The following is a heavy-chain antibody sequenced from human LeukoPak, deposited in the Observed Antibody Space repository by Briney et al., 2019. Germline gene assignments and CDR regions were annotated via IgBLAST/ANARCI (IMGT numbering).Heavy chain of an antibody. CDR2: MNPNSGNT. CDR3: ARGRGSSGYLYYYYYMDV. J-gene: IGHJ6*03. CDR1: GYTFTSYD. V-gene: IGHV1-8*02. D-gene: IGHD3-22*01. Sequence: VASVKVSCKASGYTFTSYDINWVRQATGQGLEWMGWMNPNSGNTGYAQKFQGRVTMTRNTSISTAYMELSSLRFEDTAVYYCARGRGSSGYLYYYYYMDVWGKGTTVTVSS.